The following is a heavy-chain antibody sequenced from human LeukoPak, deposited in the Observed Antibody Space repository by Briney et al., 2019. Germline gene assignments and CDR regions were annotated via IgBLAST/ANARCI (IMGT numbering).Heavy chain of an antibody. CDR2: INPNTGGT. CDR3: ARAGDASGYYSFPFDY. D-gene: IGHD3-22*01. J-gene: IGHJ4*02. CDR1: GYTFTGYY. Sequence: ASVKVSCKASGYTFTGYYMHWVRQAPGQGLEWMGRINPNTGGTSYAQKFQGRVTMTRDTSISTAYMELSSLRSDDTAVYYCARAGDASGYYSFPFDYWGQGTLVTVSS. V-gene: IGHV1-2*02.